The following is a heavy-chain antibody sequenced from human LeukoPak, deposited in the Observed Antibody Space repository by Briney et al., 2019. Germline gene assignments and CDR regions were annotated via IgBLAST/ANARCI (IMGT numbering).Heavy chain of an antibody. J-gene: IGHJ4*02. V-gene: IGHV4-4*07. CDR3: ARDNRYSGSYCDY. D-gene: IGHD1-26*01. Sequence: PSETLSLTCTVSGGSISSYYWCWIRQPAGKGLEWIGRIYTSGSTNYNPSLKSRVTMSVDTSKNQFSPKLSSVTAADTAVYYCARDNRYSGSYCDYWGQGTLVTVSS. CDR1: GGSISSYY. CDR2: IYTSGST.